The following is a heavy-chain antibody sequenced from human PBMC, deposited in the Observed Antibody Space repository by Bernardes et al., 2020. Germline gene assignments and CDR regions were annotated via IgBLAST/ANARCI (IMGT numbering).Heavy chain of an antibody. V-gene: IGHV4-30-2*01. D-gene: IGHD5-18*01. CDR1: GGSISSGGYS. CDR2: IYHSGST. Sequence: SETLSLTCAVSGGSISSGGYSWSWIRQPPGKGLEWIGYIYHSGSTYYNPSLKSRVTISVDRSKNQFSLKLSSVTAADTAVYYCARGGYGLYGMDVWGQGTTVTVPS. J-gene: IGHJ6*02. CDR3: ARGGYGLYGMDV.